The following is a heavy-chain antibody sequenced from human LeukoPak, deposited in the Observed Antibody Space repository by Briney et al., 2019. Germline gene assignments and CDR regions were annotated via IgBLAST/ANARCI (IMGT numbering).Heavy chain of an antibody. CDR3: ARDRWNYDSSGYYN. CDR1: GGSISSGDYY. J-gene: IGHJ4*02. CDR2: IYYSGST. D-gene: IGHD3-22*01. Sequence: SQTLSLTCTVSGGSISSGDYYWSWIRQPPGKGLEWIGYIYYSGSTYYNPSLKSRVTISVDTYKNQFSLKLSSVTAADTAVYYCARDRWNYDSSGYYNWGQGTLVTVSS. V-gene: IGHV4-30-4*08.